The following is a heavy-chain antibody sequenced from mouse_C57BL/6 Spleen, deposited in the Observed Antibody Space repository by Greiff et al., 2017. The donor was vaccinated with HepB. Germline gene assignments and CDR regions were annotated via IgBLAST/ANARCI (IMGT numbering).Heavy chain of an antibody. CDR2: IYPGSGNT. D-gene: IGHD1-1*01. J-gene: IGHJ3*01. Sequence: QVQLQQSGAELVRPGASVKLSCKASGYTFTDYYINWVKQRPGQGLEWIARIYPGSGNTYYNEKFKGKATLTAEKSSSTAYMQLSSLTSEDSAVYFCARPITTVGVRGFAYWGQGTLVTVSA. CDR1: GYTFTDYY. CDR3: ARPITTVGVRGFAY. V-gene: IGHV1-76*01.